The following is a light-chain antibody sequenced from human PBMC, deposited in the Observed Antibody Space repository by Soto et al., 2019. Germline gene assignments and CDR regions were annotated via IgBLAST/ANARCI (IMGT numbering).Light chain of an antibody. J-gene: IGKJ2*01. V-gene: IGKV3-15*01. CDR1: QSVSSN. CDR2: GAS. CDR3: QQYNNWPPYT. Sequence: EIVMTQSPATLSVSPGERATLSCRASQSVSSNLAWYQQKPGQAPSLLIYGASTRATGIPARFSGSGSGTEFTLTISSLQSEDFAVYYCQQYNNWPPYTFGQVTKLEIK.